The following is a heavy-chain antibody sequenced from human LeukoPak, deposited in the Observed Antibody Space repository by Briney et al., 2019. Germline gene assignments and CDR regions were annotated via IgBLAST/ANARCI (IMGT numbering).Heavy chain of an antibody. CDR1: GGSISSYY. D-gene: IGHD6-13*01. J-gene: IGHJ3*02. CDR2: IYYSGST. Sequence: SETLSVTCTVSGGSISSYYWSWIRQPQGKGLEWIGYIYYSGSTNYNPSLKSRVTISVDTSKNQFSLKLSSVTAADTAVYYCARDRGSSSWYGAFDIWGQGTMVTVSS. V-gene: IGHV4-59*01. CDR3: ARDRGSSSWYGAFDI.